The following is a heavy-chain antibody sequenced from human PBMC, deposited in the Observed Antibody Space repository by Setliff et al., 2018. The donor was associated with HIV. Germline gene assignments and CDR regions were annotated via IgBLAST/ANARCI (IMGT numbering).Heavy chain of an antibody. CDR2: INHSGST. Sequence: LSLTCTVYGGSFSGYYWSWIRQPPGKGLEWIGEINHSGSTNYNPSLKSRVTISVDTSKNQFSLKLSSVTAADTAVYYCARGKPRGYSKTLGLWYFDYWGQGTLVTVSS. J-gene: IGHJ4*02. V-gene: IGHV4-34*01. CDR1: GGSFSGYY. D-gene: IGHD4-4*01. CDR3: ARGKPRGYSKTLGLWYFDY.